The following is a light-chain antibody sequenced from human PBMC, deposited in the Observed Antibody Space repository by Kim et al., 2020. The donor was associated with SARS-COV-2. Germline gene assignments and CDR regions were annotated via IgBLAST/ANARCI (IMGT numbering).Light chain of an antibody. CDR3: CSYAGSPYV. CDR1: SSDVATYNL. CDR2: DVS. Sequence: GPSLTLSCTGTSSDVATYNLVSWYQHHPGKAPKLMIYDVSKRTSGVSSRFSGSKSGNTASLTISGLQAEDEADYYCCSYAGSPYVFGTGTKVTVL. J-gene: IGLJ1*01. V-gene: IGLV2-23*02.